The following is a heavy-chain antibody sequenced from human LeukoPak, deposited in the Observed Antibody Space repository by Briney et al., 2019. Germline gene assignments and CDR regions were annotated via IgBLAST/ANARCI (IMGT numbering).Heavy chain of an antibody. D-gene: IGHD5-24*01. Sequence: PGGSLRLSCAASGFTFSSYGMHWVRQAPGKGLEWVAFIRYDGSNKYYADSVKGRFTISRDNSKNTLYLQMNSLRAEDTAVYYCARDLFSGAEMATFDYWGQGTLVTVSS. V-gene: IGHV3-30*02. CDR1: GFTFSSYG. CDR3: ARDLFSGAEMATFDY. J-gene: IGHJ4*02. CDR2: IRYDGSNK.